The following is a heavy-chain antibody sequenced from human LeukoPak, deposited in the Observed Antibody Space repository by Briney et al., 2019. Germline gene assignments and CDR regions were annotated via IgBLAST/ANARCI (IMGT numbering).Heavy chain of an antibody. Sequence: SVKVSCKASGFTFTSSAVQWVRQARGQRLEWIGWIVVGSGNTNYAQKFQERVTITRDMSTSTAYMKLSSLRSEDTAVYYCAAQVLGYCSSTSCYGEHWGQGTLVTVSS. V-gene: IGHV1-58*01. CDR3: AAQVLGYCSSTSCYGEH. J-gene: IGHJ1*01. D-gene: IGHD2-2*01. CDR2: IVVGSGNT. CDR1: GFTFTSSA.